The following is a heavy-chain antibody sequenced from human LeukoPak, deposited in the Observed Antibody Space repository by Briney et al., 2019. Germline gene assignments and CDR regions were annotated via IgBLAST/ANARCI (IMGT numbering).Heavy chain of an antibody. V-gene: IGHV4-34*01. Sequence: TETLSLTCAVYGGSFSGYYWSWFRHPPGKGRDWIGEINHNGSTNSNPSLKSLVTIAVDTSKNQFSLKLSSVTAADTAVYYGARDRRWGQQLVGQLDYWGQGTLVTVSS. CDR3: ARDRRWGQQLVGQLDY. D-gene: IGHD6-13*01. J-gene: IGHJ4*02. CDR1: GGSFSGYY. CDR2: INHNGST.